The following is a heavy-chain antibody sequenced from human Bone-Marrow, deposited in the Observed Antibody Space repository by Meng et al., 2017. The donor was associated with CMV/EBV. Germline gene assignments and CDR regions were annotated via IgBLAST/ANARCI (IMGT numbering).Heavy chain of an antibody. CDR3: AKDYGSGSWYLDY. D-gene: IGHD3-10*01. Sequence: GGSLRLSCAAPGFTFSSYGMHWVRQAPGKGLEWVAVIWYDGSNKYYADSVKGRFTISRDNSKNTLYLQMNSLRAEDTAVYYCAKDYGSGSWYLDYWGQGTVVTVSS. V-gene: IGHV3-33*06. CDR1: GFTFSSYG. CDR2: IWYDGSNK. J-gene: IGHJ4*02.